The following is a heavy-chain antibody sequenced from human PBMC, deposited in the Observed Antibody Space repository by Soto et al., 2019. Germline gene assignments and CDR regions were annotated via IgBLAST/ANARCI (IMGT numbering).Heavy chain of an antibody. CDR1: GGSISSYY. J-gene: IGHJ6*02. Sequence: SETLSLTCTVSGGSISSYYWSWIRQPPGKGLEWIGYIYYSGSTNYNPSLKSRVTISVDTSKNQFSLKLSSVTAADTAVYYCATRRRGLAARYYYYYGMDVWGQGTTVTVSS. CDR2: IYYSGST. CDR3: ATRRRGLAARYYYYYGMDV. V-gene: IGHV4-59*01. D-gene: IGHD6-6*01.